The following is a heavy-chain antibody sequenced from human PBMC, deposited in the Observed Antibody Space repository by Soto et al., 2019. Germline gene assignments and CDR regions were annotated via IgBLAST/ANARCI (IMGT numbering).Heavy chain of an antibody. Sequence: PSETLSLTCTVSGASMNDYYGSWIRQSPGKGLEHIGYLHYNGFAEYSPSLRSRVSISMDTSKNQFSLKLSSVTAADTAVYYCARDNYCTNGVCSWFDPWGQGTLVTVSS. CDR3: ARDNYCTNGVCSWFDP. V-gene: IGHV4-59*01. D-gene: IGHD2-8*01. CDR1: GASMNDYY. CDR2: LHYNGFA. J-gene: IGHJ5*02.